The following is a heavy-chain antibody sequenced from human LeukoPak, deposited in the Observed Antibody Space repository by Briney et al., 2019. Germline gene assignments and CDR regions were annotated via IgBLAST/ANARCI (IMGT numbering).Heavy chain of an antibody. CDR3: AATIAAAGIDY. V-gene: IGHV4-31*03. CDR2: IYYSGST. Sequence: TLSLTCTVSGGSISSGGYYWSWIRQHPGKGLEWIGYIYYSGSTYYNPSLKSRVTISVDTSKNQFSLKLSSVTAADTAVYYCAATIAAAGIDYWGQGTLVTVSS. J-gene: IGHJ4*02. D-gene: IGHD6-13*01. CDR1: GGSISSGGYY.